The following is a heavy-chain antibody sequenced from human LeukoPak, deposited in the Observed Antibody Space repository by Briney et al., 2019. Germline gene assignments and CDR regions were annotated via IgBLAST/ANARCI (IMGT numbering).Heavy chain of an antibody. V-gene: IGHV3-30*02. D-gene: IGHD2/OR15-2a*01. CDR1: GLTFGSHG. J-gene: IGHJ5*02. CDR2: IRNDGSNK. Sequence: GGSLRLSCAASGLTFGSHGMHWVRQAPGKGLEWVAFIRNDGSNKYYGDSVKGRFTISRDNSKNTLYLQMNSLRAEDTAVYYCAKDRENNWFDPWGQGTLVTASP. CDR3: AKDRENNWFDP.